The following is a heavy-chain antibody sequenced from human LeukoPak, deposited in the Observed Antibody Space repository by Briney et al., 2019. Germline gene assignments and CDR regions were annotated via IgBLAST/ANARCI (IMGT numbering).Heavy chain of an antibody. CDR1: GFTFSTYA. D-gene: IGHD3-22*01. V-gene: IGHV4-34*01. J-gene: IGHJ5*02. Sequence: GSLRLSCAASGFTFSTYAMSWVRQPPGKGLEWIGEINHSGSTNYNPSLKSRVTISVDTSKNQFSLKLSSVTAADTAVYYCARHSVGYYDSSGYHNWFDPWGQGTLVTVSS. CDR2: INHSGST. CDR3: ARHSVGYYDSSGYHNWFDP.